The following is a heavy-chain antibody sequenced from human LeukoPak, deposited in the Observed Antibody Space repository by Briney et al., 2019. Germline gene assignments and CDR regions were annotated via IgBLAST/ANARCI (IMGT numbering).Heavy chain of an antibody. Sequence: GASVKVSCKASGYTFTSYDINWVRQATGQGLEWMGWMNPNSGNTGYAQKFQGRVTMTRNTSISTAHMELSSLRSEDTAVYYCARADSGSYKGDGAFDIWGQGTMVTVSS. D-gene: IGHD1-26*01. CDR1: GYTFTSYD. CDR3: ARADSGSYKGDGAFDI. CDR2: MNPNSGNT. V-gene: IGHV1-8*01. J-gene: IGHJ3*02.